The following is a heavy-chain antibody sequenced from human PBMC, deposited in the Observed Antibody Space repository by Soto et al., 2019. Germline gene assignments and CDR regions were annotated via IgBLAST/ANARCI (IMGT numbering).Heavy chain of an antibody. CDR3: ARDKITGLFDY. D-gene: IGHD2-8*02. CDR1: GGSISSYY. J-gene: IGHJ4*02. Sequence: PSETLSLTCTFAGGSISSYYWCLIRQHPGTGLEWIGNIYYSGSSYYNPSLKSRVTVSVDTSKNQFSLKLSSVTAADTAVYYCARDKITGLFDYWGQGTLVTVSS. V-gene: IGHV4-39*02. CDR2: IYYSGSS.